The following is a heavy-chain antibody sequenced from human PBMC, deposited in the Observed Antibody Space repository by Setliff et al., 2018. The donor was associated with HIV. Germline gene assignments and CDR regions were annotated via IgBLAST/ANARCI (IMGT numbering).Heavy chain of an antibody. D-gene: IGHD7-27*01. Sequence: PGESLKISCKGSGKSLSNYWINWVRQMPGKGLEWMGIIYPGDSDTRYSPSFQGQVTISADKSISTAYLQWSSLKASDTAMYYCARNWGAPNQFDPWGQGTLVTVSS. CDR3: ARNWGAPNQFDP. V-gene: IGHV5-51*01. J-gene: IGHJ5*02. CDR1: GKSLSNYW. CDR2: IYPGDSDT.